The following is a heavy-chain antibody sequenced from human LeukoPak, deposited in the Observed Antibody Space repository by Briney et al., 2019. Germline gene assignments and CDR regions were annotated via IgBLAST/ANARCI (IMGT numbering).Heavy chain of an antibody. CDR2: ISWNSGST. D-gene: IGHD6-13*01. J-gene: IGHJ4*02. CDR1: GFTFDDYA. CDR3: AKDVGGGSSWYDY. Sequence: GGSLRLSCAASGFTFDDYAMHWVRQAPGKGLEWVSGISWNSGSTGYADSVKGRFTISRDNAKNSLYLQMNSLRAEDTALYYCAKDVGGGSSWYDYWGQGTLVTVSS. V-gene: IGHV3-9*01.